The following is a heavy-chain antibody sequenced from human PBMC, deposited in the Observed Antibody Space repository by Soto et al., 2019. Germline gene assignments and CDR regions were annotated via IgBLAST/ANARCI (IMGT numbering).Heavy chain of an antibody. CDR1: GGSISSGGYY. D-gene: IGHD3-10*01. CDR2: IYYSGST. V-gene: IGHV4-31*03. J-gene: IGHJ4*02. CDR3: ARDLGSGSYGPYYFDY. Sequence: PSETLSLTCTVSGGSISSGGYYWSWIRQHPGKGLEWIGYIYYSGSTYYNPSLKSRVTISVDTSKNQFSLKLSSVTAADTAVYYCARDLGSGSYGPYYFDYWGQGTLVTVSS.